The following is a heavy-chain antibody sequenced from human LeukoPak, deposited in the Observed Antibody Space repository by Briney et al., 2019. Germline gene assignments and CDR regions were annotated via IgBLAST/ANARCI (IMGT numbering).Heavy chain of an antibody. D-gene: IGHD6-19*01. CDR2: INPNSGGT. CDR1: GYTFTGYY. V-gene: IGHV1-2*06. Sequence: ASVKVSCKASGYTFTGYYMHWVRQAPGQGLELMGLINPNSGGTNYAQKFQGRGAMTRDTSISADYMELRRLRSDDTAVYYCARLLYSSGAKLGQDYWGQGTLVTVSS. CDR3: ARLLYSSGAKLGQDY. J-gene: IGHJ4*02.